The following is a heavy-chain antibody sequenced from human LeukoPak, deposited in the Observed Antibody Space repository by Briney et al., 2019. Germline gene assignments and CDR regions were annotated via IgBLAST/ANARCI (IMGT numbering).Heavy chain of an antibody. Sequence: GGSLRLSCAASGFTFSNYAMSWVRQAPGKGLEWVSGISGSGGSTYYADSVKGRFTLSRDNSKNTLYLQMDSLRVEDTAVYYCAKVGNDGYFDFWGQGTLVTVSS. V-gene: IGHV3-23*01. CDR3: AKVGNDGYFDF. D-gene: IGHD1-1*01. J-gene: IGHJ4*02. CDR1: GFTFSNYA. CDR2: ISGSGGST.